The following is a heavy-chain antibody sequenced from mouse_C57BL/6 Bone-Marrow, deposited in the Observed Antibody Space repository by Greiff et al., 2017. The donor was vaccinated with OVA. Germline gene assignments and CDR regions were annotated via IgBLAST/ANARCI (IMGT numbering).Heavy chain of an antibody. CDR1: GYTFTSYG. CDR3: ARLNYDYRFAY. Sequence: VQLQQSGAELARPGASVKLSCKASGYTFTSYGISWVKQRTGQGLEWIGEIYPRSGNTYYNEKFKGKATLTADKSSSTAYMELRSLTSEDSAVYFCARLNYDYRFAYWGQGTLVTVSA. D-gene: IGHD2-4*01. J-gene: IGHJ3*01. V-gene: IGHV1-81*01. CDR2: IYPRSGNT.